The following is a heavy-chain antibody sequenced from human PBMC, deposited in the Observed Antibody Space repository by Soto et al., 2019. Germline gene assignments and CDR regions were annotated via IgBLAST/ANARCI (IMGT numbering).Heavy chain of an antibody. V-gene: IGHV3-74*01. Sequence: EVQLVESGGGLVLPGGSLRLSCAASGFTFSSYWMHWVRQAPGKGLVWVSRTNEDGSIINYADSVKGRFTISRDNTKNRLYLEMNSLRAGDTAVYYCKRDIGGGGGFWGQGTLVTVSS. CDR2: TNEDGSII. CDR1: GFTFSSYW. D-gene: IGHD3-16*01. J-gene: IGHJ4*02. CDR3: KRDIGGGGGF.